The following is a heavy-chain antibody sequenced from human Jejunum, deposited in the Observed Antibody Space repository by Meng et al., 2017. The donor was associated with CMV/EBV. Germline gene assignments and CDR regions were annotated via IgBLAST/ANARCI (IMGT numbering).Heavy chain of an antibody. CDR2: IYPGDSDT. J-gene: IGHJ4*02. CDR3: ARLRLSNGNGDH. V-gene: IGHV5-51*01. Sequence: CNASGYTFRDYCIGWVRQVPGKGLEWMGIIYPGDSDTRYRPSFEGHVTISADKSINTAYLRWSSLQASDTAMYYCARLRLSNGNGDHWGQGTLVTVSS. CDR1: GYTFRDYC. D-gene: IGHD2-8*01.